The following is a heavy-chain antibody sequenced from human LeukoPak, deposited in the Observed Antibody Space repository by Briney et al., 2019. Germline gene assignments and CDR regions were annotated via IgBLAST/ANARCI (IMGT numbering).Heavy chain of an antibody. Sequence: PGGSLRLSCSASGFTFGDYAMSWFRQAPGKGLEWVANIKPDGTEKYYVDSLKGRFTISRDNTKNSLYLQMSSLRVEDTAVYYCARGGNSSWDYWGQGALVTVSS. CDR2: IKPDGTEK. CDR1: GFTFGDYA. V-gene: IGHV3-7*01. CDR3: ARGGNSSWDY. J-gene: IGHJ4*02. D-gene: IGHD6-6*01.